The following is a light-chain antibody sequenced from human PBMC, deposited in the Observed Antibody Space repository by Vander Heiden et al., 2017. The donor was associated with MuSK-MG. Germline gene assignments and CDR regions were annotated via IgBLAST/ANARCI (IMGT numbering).Light chain of an antibody. CDR2: DAS. Sequence: DIQMTQSPSTLSASVGDRVTITCRASQSISSWLAWYQQIPGKAPKLQIYDASSLQSGVPSRFSGSGSGTEFTLTISSLQPDDIATYYCQQYKVFSQTFGQGTKVEIK. CDR3: QQYKVFSQT. J-gene: IGKJ1*01. CDR1: QSISSW. V-gene: IGKV1-5*01.